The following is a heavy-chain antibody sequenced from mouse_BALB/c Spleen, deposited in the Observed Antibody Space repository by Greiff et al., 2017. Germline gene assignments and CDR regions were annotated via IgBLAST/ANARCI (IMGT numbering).Heavy chain of an antibody. CDR1: GFTFTDYY. Sequence: EVHLVESGGGLVQPGGSLRLSCATSGFTFTDYYMSWVRQPPGKALEWLGFIRNKANGYTTEYSASVKGRFTISRDNSQSILYLQMNTLRAEDSATYYCARDRGNYVYAMDYWGQGTSVTVSS. D-gene: IGHD2-1*01. J-gene: IGHJ4*01. CDR2: IRNKANGYTT. V-gene: IGHV7-3*02. CDR3: ARDRGNYVYAMDY.